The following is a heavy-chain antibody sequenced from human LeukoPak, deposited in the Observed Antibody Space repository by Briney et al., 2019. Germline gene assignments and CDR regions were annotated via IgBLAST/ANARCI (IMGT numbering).Heavy chain of an antibody. CDR1: GFIFRSYA. D-gene: IGHD3-10*01. CDR2: ISSSGVST. V-gene: IGHV3-23*01. Sequence: GGSLRLSCVASGFIFRSYAMNWVRQAPGKGLEWVSGISSSGVSTYYADSVKGRFTISRDNSKNTLYLQMNSLRAEDTAVYYCAKAEVLYYYGSGGVYFDYWGQGTLVTVSS. J-gene: IGHJ4*02. CDR3: AKAEVLYYYGSGGVYFDY.